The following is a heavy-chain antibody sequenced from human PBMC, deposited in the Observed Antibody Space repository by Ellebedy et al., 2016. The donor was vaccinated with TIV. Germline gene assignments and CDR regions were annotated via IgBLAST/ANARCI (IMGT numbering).Heavy chain of an antibody. Sequence: MPSETLSLTCTVSGGGISSDTWWSLVRQPPGRGLEWIGEAHYGGYTNYNPSLKSRVTISLDKSKDQFSLKLTSVTAAETAIYYCVKSNWHSFEAWGQGALVTVSS. V-gene: IGHV4-4*02. J-gene: IGHJ5*02. CDR3: VKSNWHSFEA. D-gene: IGHD3-9*01. CDR1: GGGISSDTW. CDR2: AHYGGYT.